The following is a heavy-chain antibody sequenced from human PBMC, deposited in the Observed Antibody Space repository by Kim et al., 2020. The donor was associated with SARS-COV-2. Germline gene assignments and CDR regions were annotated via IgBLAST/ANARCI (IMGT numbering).Heavy chain of an antibody. D-gene: IGHD4-17*01. V-gene: IGHV3-11*06. J-gene: IGHJ6*02. CDR2: ISSSSSYT. CDR3: ARETTVTDYYYYYYGMDV. Sequence: GGSLRLSCAASGFTFSDYYMSWIRQAPGKGLEWVSYISSSSSYTNYADSVKGRFTISRDNAKNSLYLQMNSLRAEDTAVYYCARETTVTDYYYYYYGMDVWGQGTTVTVSS. CDR1: GFTFSDYY.